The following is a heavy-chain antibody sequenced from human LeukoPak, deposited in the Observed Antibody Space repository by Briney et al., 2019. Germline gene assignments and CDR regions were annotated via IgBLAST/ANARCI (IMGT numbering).Heavy chain of an antibody. Sequence: GGSLRLSCAASGFTFSSYWMHWVRRAPGEGLVRVSRINPDGGITTYADTVKGRFTISRDNAKSTLYLQMNSLRAEDTAVYYCVRATTVAGTKESGVDYWGQGTLVTVSS. CDR1: GFTFSSYW. CDR2: INPDGGIT. J-gene: IGHJ4*02. V-gene: IGHV3-74*01. CDR3: VRATTVAGTKESGVDY. D-gene: IGHD6-19*01.